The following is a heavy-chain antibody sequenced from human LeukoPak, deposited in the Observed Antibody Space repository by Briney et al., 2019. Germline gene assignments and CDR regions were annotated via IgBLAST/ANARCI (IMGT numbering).Heavy chain of an antibody. D-gene: IGHD3-22*01. CDR3: ARDRVGRYYDSSGPGGWFDP. Sequence: SETLSLTCTVSGGSISSSSHYWGWIRQPPGKGLEWIGSIYYSGSTYYNPSLKSRVTISVDRSKNQFSLKLSSVTAADTAVYYCARDRVGRYYDSSGPGGWFDPWGQGTLVTVSS. J-gene: IGHJ5*02. CDR1: GGSISSSSHY. V-gene: IGHV4-39*07. CDR2: IYYSGST.